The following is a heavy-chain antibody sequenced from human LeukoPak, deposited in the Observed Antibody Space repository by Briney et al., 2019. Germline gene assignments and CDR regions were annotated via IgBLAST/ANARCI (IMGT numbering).Heavy chain of an antibody. Sequence: PGGSLRLSCAASGFSFSSYEMNWVRQAPGKGLEWVSHISSGGNTKYYVDSVRGRFSMSRDNAKNSLYLQMNSLRAEDTALYYCVRDISGYYFDYWGQGTLVTVSS. J-gene: IGHJ4*02. CDR3: VRDISGYYFDY. CDR2: ISSGGNTK. CDR1: GFSFSSYE. D-gene: IGHD3-22*01. V-gene: IGHV3-48*03.